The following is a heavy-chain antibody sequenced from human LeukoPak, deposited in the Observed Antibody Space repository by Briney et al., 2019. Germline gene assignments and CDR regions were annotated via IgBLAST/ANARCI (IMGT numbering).Heavy chain of an antibody. CDR3: ARDESIAAAGDGMDV. CDR2: MNPNSGNT. Sequence: ASVKVSCKASGYTFTSYNINWVRQATGQGLEWMGWMNPNSGNTGYAQKFQGRVTMTRNTSISTAYMELSSLRSEDTAVYYCARDESIAAAGDGMDVWGQGTTVTVSS. J-gene: IGHJ6*02. CDR1: GYTFTSYN. D-gene: IGHD6-13*01. V-gene: IGHV1-8*01.